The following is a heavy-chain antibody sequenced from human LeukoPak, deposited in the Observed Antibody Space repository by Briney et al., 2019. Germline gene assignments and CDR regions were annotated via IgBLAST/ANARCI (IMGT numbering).Heavy chain of an antibody. Sequence: GGSLTLFYAASGFTVGNAWMSWVRQAPGKGLEWVGRIKSKTDGGTTDYAAPVKGRFTISRDDSKNTLYLQMNSLKTEDTAVYYCTTVPHLHFLGYLGYSDHGTLVTVSS. D-gene: IGHD2/OR15-2a*01. CDR2: IKSKTDGGTT. V-gene: IGHV3-15*01. CDR3: TTVPHLHFLGYLGY. CDR1: GFTVGNAW. J-gene: IGHJ4*01.